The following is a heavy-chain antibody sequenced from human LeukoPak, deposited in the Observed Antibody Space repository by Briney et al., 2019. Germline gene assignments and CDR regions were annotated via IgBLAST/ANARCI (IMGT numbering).Heavy chain of an antibody. D-gene: IGHD3-10*01. J-gene: IGHJ4*02. CDR3: AKDGRVVRVFDY. CDR2: ITSNGGST. V-gene: IGHV3-23*01. CDR1: AFSFTSYA. Sequence: GGSLRLSCAASAFSFTSYAMSWVRQAPGKGLEWVSTITSNGGSTDYADSVKGRFTISRDSSKNTLDLQMNSLRAEDTAVYYCAKDGRVVRVFDYWGQGTLVTVSS.